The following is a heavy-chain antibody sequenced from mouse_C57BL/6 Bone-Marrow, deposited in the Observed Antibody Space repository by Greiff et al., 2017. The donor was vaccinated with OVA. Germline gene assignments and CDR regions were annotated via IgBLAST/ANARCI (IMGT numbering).Heavy chain of an antibody. D-gene: IGHD1-1*01. J-gene: IGHJ4*01. Sequence: QVQLQQPGAELVRPGSSVKLSCKASGYTFTSYWMHWVKQRPIQGLEWIGNIDPSDSETHYTQKFKDKATLTVDKSSSTAYMQLSSLTSEDSAVYYCARSRFTTVVATRAMDYWGQGTSVTVSS. CDR1: GYTFTSYW. CDR2: IDPSDSET. CDR3: ARSRFTTVVATRAMDY. V-gene: IGHV1-52*01.